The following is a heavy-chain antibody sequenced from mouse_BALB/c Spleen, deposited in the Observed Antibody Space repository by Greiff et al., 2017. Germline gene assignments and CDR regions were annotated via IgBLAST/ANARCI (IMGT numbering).Heavy chain of an antibody. CDR3: ARQELGRFAY. CDR1: GFTFSSYT. J-gene: IGHJ3*01. Sequence: DVMLVESGGGLVQPGGSLKLSCAASGFTFSSYTMSWVRQTPEKRLEWVAYISNGGGSTYYPDTVKGRFTISRDNAKNTLYLQMSSLKSEDTAMYYCARQELGRFAYWGQGTLVTVSA. CDR2: ISNGGGST. D-gene: IGHD4-1*01. V-gene: IGHV5-12-2*01.